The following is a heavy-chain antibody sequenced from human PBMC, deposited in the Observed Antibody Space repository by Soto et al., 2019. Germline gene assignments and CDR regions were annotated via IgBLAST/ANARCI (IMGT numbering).Heavy chain of an antibody. D-gene: IGHD5-12*01. J-gene: IGHJ3*02. V-gene: IGHV1-69*13. CDR2: IIPIFGTA. Sequence: ASVKVSCKASGGTFSSYAISWVRQALGQGLEWMGGIIPIFGTANYAQKFQGRVTITADESTSTAYMELSSLRSEDTAVYYCARSIEVATIGYDAFDIWGQGTMVTVSS. CDR3: ARSIEVATIGYDAFDI. CDR1: GGTFSSYA.